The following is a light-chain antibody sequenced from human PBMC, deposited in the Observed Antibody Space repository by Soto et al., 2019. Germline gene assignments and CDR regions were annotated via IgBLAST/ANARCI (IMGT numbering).Light chain of an antibody. CDR1: QGIGNA. Sequence: AIQMTQSPSSLSASVGDRVTISCRASQGIGNALGWYQQKPGKPPKVLIYGASNLESGVPSRFSGSGSGTEFTLTISSLQPDDFATYYCQHYNSYSEAFGQGTKVDIK. V-gene: IGKV1-13*02. J-gene: IGKJ1*01. CDR3: QHYNSYSEA. CDR2: GAS.